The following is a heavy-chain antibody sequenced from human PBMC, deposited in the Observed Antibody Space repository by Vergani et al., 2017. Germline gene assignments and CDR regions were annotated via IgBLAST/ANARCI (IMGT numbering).Heavy chain of an antibody. CDR1: GGTFSSYA. CDR3: ARDRRSITIFGVVITARYAFDI. J-gene: IGHJ3*02. V-gene: IGHV1-69*01. CDR2: IIPIFGTA. D-gene: IGHD3-3*01. Sequence: QVQLVQSGAEVKKPGSSVKVSCKASGGTFSSYAISWVRQAPGQGLEWMGGIIPIFGTANYAQKFQGRVTITADESTSTAYMELSSLRSEDTAVYYCARDRRSITIFGVVITARYAFDIWGQGTMVTVSS.